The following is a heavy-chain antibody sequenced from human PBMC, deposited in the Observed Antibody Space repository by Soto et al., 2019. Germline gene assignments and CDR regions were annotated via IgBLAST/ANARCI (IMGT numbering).Heavy chain of an antibody. D-gene: IGHD6-6*01. V-gene: IGHV1-69*13. J-gene: IGHJ6*02. CDR3: ARSTLVPFYYYYGMDV. CDR1: GDAFSSYA. Sequence: GASVKVSCKASGDAFSSYAISWVRQAPGQGLEWMGGIIPIFVTANYAQKFQGRVTITADESTSTAYMELSSLRSEDTAVYYCARSTLVPFYYYYGMDVWGQGTTVTVSS. CDR2: IIPIFVTA.